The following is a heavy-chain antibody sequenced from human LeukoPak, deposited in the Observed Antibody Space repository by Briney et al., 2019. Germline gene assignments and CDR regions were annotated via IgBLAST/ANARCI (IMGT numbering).Heavy chain of an antibody. CDR2: INSDGSST. D-gene: IGHD3-22*01. J-gene: IGHJ3*02. V-gene: IGHV3-74*01. Sequence: GGSLRLSCAASGFTFSSYWMHWVRQAPGKGLVWVSRINSDGSSTSYADSVKGRFTISRDNAKNTLYLQMSSLRAEDTALYYCARGYYYDSSDPIPFDNWGQGTMVTVSS. CDR1: GFTFSSYW. CDR3: ARGYYYDSSDPIPFDN.